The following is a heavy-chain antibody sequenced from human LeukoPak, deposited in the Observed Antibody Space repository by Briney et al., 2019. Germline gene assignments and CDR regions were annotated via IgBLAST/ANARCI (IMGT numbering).Heavy chain of an antibody. D-gene: IGHD3-16*01. V-gene: IGHV3-48*01. Sequence: GGSLRLSCAASGFTFSSYEMNWVRQAPGKGLEWVSYISSSSSTIYYADSVKGRFTISRDNSKNALYLQMNSLRAEDTAVYYCARDRKGYYDYVWGSLGDDAFDIWGQGTMVTVSS. CDR2: ISSSSSTI. CDR3: ARDRKGYYDYVWGSLGDDAFDI. CDR1: GFTFSSYE. J-gene: IGHJ3*02.